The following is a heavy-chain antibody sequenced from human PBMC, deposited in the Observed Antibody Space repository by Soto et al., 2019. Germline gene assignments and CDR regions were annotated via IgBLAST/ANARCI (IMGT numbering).Heavy chain of an antibody. D-gene: IGHD6-13*01. CDR1: GFTVSSYH. J-gene: IGHJ4*02. Sequence: GGSLRLSCAASGFTVSSYHMSWVRQAPGKGLAWVSIIYSAGSADFADSVKGRFTISRDNSKNTLYLQMSSLRAEDTAVYYCTRVYSSSYHYFDYWGQGTLVTVSS. V-gene: IGHV3-66*01. CDR2: IYSAGSA. CDR3: TRVYSSSYHYFDY.